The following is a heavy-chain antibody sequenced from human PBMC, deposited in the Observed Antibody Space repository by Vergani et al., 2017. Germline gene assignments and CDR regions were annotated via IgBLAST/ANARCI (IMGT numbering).Heavy chain of an antibody. V-gene: IGHV3-30*02. CDR3: AKHFRGWGIDY. CDR1: VFTLSNYD. Sequence: QVQLVESGGGVVQRGGSLRLSCATSVFTLSNYDMQWIRQGPCKGLEFVAFIQFDGSNQYYADSVKGRFTLSRDFSKNTLYLQMNSLRTDDTATYYCAKHFRGWGIDYWGQGTQVIVSS. CDR2: IQFDGSNQ. D-gene: IGHD3-16*01. J-gene: IGHJ4*02.